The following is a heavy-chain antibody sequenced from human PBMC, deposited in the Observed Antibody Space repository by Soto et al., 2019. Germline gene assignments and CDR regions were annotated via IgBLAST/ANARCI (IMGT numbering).Heavy chain of an antibody. Sequence: QVQLVQSGAEVKKPGSPVKVSGRASEGTLGSYAINWVRQAPGQGLEWMGGIIPIFGTANYAQKFQGRVTITADESTSTAYMELSSLRSEDTAVYYCAGSSGYLNLYYFDYWGQGTLVTVSS. V-gene: IGHV1-69*01. CDR1: EGTLGSYA. D-gene: IGHD3-22*01. J-gene: IGHJ4*02. CDR2: IIPIFGTA. CDR3: AGSSGYLNLYYFDY.